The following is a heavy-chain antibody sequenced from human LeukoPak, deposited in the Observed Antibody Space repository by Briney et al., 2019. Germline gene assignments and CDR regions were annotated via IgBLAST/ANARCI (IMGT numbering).Heavy chain of an antibody. J-gene: IGHJ5*02. D-gene: IGHD2-15*01. CDR2: INSDGSST. Sequence: GGSLRLSCAASGFTFSSYWMHWVRQAPGKGLVWVSRINSDGSSTSYADSMKGRFTISRDNAKNTLYLQMNSLRAEDTAVYYCARDPYCSGGSCYFPNWFDPWGQGTLVTVSS. V-gene: IGHV3-74*01. CDR1: GFTFSSYW. CDR3: ARDPYCSGGSCYFPNWFDP.